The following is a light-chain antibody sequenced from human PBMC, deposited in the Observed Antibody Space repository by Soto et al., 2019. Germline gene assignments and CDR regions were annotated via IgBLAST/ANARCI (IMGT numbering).Light chain of an antibody. V-gene: IGKV1-5*01. CDR2: DVS. CDR1: QSISTW. J-gene: IGKJ1*01. CDR3: QQYDSSRT. Sequence: DVQMTQSPSTLSASVGDRVTITCRASQSISTWLAWYQQKPGRAPRLLIYDVSNLESGVPSRFSGSGSGTEFTLTITSLQAEDFGIYYCQQYDSSRTFGQGTKV.